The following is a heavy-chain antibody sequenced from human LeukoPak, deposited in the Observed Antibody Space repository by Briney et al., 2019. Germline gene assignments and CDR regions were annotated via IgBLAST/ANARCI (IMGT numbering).Heavy chain of an antibody. Sequence: GASVKVSCKASGYTFTGYYMHWVRQAPGQGPEWMGWINPNSGGTNYAQKFQGRVTVTRDTSISTAYMELSRLRSDDTAVYYCARDRDAYYYYYMDVWGKGTTVTVSS. CDR3: ARDRDAYYYYYMDV. V-gene: IGHV1-2*02. CDR1: GYTFTGYY. D-gene: IGHD3-10*01. CDR2: INPNSGGT. J-gene: IGHJ6*03.